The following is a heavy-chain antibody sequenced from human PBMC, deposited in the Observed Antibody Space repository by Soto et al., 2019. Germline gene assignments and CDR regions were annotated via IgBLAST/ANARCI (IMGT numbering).Heavy chain of an antibody. Sequence: HPGGSLRLSCAASGFTFSSYAMSWVRQAPGKGLEWVSAISGSGGSTYYADSVKGRFTISRDNSKNTLYLQMNSLRAEDTAVYYCAKDPRWSISNWFDPWGQGTLVTVSS. J-gene: IGHJ5*02. V-gene: IGHV3-23*01. CDR2: ISGSGGST. CDR3: AKDPRWSISNWFDP. D-gene: IGHD2-15*01. CDR1: GFTFSSYA.